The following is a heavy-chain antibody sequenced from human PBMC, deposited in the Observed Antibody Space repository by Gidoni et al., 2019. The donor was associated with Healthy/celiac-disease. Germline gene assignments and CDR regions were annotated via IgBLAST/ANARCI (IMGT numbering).Heavy chain of an antibody. CDR3: ARVGVVPAAITAAWIDY. J-gene: IGHJ4*02. CDR2: INHSGST. D-gene: IGHD2-2*02. CDR1: GGSFSGYY. V-gene: IGHV4-34*01. Sequence: QVQLQQWGAGLLKPSETLSLTCAVYGGSFSGYYWSWIRQPPGKGLEWIGEINHSGSTNYNPSLKSRVTISVDTSKNQFSLKLSSVTAADTAVYYCARVGVVPAAITAAWIDYWGQGTLVTVSS.